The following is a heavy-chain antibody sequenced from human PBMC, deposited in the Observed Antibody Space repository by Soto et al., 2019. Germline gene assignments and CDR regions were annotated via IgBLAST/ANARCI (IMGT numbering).Heavy chain of an antibody. D-gene: IGHD3-16*01. V-gene: IGHV3-33*01. J-gene: IGHJ6*02. Sequence: PGGSLRLSCVASVFTFKNYGMHWVRQAPGKGLEWVAVIWFDGSKKFYADSVKGRFTISRANSKNTLYLQMNSLRAEDTAVYYCARRAVADMGYYYYAMDIWGQGTTVT. CDR2: IWFDGSKK. CDR3: ARRAVADMGYYYYAMDI. CDR1: VFTFKNYG.